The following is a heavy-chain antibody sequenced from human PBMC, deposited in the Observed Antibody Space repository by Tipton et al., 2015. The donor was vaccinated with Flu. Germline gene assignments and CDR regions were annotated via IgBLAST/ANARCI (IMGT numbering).Heavy chain of an antibody. CDR2: IYTSGST. V-gene: IGHV4-61*02. CDR1: GGSISSGSYY. Sequence: LRLSCTVSGGSISSGSYYWSWIRQPAGKGLEWIGRIYTSGSTNYNPSLKSRVTISVDTSKNQFSLKLSSVTAADTAVYYCARERWATWYFDYWGQGTLVTVSS. D-gene: IGHD5-12*01. CDR3: ARERWATWYFDY. J-gene: IGHJ4*02.